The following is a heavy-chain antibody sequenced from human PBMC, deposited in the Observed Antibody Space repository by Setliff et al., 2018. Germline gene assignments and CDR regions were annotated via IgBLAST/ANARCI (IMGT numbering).Heavy chain of an antibody. V-gene: IGHV4-31*03. CDR3: VRDGDHCPNGVCYTYFDN. D-gene: IGHD2-8*01. CDR2: IYDSGTT. Sequence: TLSLTCTVSGDSISSGGYYWTWIRQHPGKGLEWIGYIYDSGTTYYKSSLKSRVTISADTSKNQFSLRLSSVTAADSAVYYCVRDGDHCPNGVCYTYFDNWGQGTLVTVSS. J-gene: IGHJ4*02. CDR1: GDSISSGGYY.